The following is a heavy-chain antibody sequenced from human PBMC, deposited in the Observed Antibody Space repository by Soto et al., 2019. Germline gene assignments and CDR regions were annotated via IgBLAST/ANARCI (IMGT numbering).Heavy chain of an antibody. CDR1: GGTFSSYA. D-gene: IGHD3-22*01. CDR2: IIPIFGTA. V-gene: IGHV1-69*06. CDR3: ARVSTYYDSSGSDY. J-gene: IGHJ4*02. Sequence: GASVKVSCKASGGTFSSYAISWVRQAPGQGLEWMGGIIPIFGTANYAQKFQGRVTITADKSTSTAYMELSSLRSEDTAVYYCARVSTYYDSSGSDYWGQGTLVTVS.